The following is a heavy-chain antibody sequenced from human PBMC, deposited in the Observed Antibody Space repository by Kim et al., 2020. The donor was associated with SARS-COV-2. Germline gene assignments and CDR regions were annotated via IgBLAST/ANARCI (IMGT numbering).Heavy chain of an antibody. CDR2: LYHSASDTT. Sequence: SETLSLTCTVSGGSINRYYWTWIRQPPGKGLEWIANLYHSASDTTSFNPSLKSRVTISLDTSKSQFSLKLTSVTLADTAIYYCARGVWDLRYALDIWDQGTMVTVSS. J-gene: IGHJ3*02. V-gene: IGHV4-59*12. D-gene: IGHD1-26*01. CDR3: ARGVWDLRYALDI. CDR1: GGSINRYY.